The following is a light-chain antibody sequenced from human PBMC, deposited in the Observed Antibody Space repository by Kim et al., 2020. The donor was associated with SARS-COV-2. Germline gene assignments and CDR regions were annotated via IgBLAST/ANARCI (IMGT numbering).Light chain of an antibody. CDR2: RNN. J-gene: IGLJ2*01. V-gene: IGLV10-54*01. Sequence: AGLTQPPSVSKGLRQTATLTCTGNSNNVGNQGAAWLQQHQGHPPKLLSYRNNNRPSGISERLSASRSENTASLTITGLQPEDEADYYCSAWDSSLSVVVFGGGTQLTVL. CDR1: SNNVGNQG. CDR3: SAWDSSLSVVV.